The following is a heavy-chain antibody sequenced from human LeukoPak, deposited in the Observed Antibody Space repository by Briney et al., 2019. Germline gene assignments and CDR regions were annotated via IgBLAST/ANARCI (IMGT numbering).Heavy chain of an antibody. CDR3: AKQLGYCSDGSCYFPY. CDR1: GSTFSSSA. D-gene: IGHD2-15*01. CDR2: ISNNGGYT. Sequence: GGSLRLSCAASGSTFSSSAMSWVRQAPGKGLEWVSAISNNGGYTYYADSVQGRFTISRDNSKSTLCLQMNSLRAEDTAVYYCAKQLGYCSDGSCYFPYWGQGTLVTVSS. V-gene: IGHV3-23*01. J-gene: IGHJ4*02.